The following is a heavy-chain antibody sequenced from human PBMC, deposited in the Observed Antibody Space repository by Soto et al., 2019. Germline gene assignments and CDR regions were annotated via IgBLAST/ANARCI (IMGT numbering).Heavy chain of an antibody. J-gene: IGHJ4*02. V-gene: IGHV1-18*01. CDR3: ARTTAYETSGYYYHTY. CDR2: ISGYNGNT. D-gene: IGHD3-22*01. Sequence: ASVKVSCKASGYTFTSYGISWVRQAPGQGLEWMGWISGYNGNTKYAQKLQGRVTVTTDTSTCTAYMELRSLISDDTAVYYCARTTAYETSGYYYHTYWGQGTQVTVSS. CDR1: GYTFTSYG.